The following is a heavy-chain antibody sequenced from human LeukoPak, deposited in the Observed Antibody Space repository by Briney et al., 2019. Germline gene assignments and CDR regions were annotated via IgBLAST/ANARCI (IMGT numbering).Heavy chain of an antibody. CDR2: ISGSGGST. J-gene: IGHJ4*02. D-gene: IGHD3-10*01. CDR3: AKGTYYYGSGSHHFDY. V-gene: IGHV3-23*01. Sequence: PGGSLRLSCAASGFTFSSYAMSWVRQAPGKGLEGVSAISGSGGSTYYADCVKGRFTISRDNSKNTLYLQMNSLRAEDTAVYYCAKGTYYYGSGSHHFDYWGQGTLVTVSS. CDR1: GFTFSSYA.